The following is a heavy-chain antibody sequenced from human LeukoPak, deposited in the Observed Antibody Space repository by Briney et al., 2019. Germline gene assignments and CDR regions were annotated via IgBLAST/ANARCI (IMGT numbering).Heavy chain of an antibody. Sequence: SVKVSCKASGGTFSSYAISWVRQAPRQGLEWMGRIIPILGIANYAQKFQGRVTITADKSTSTAYMELSSLRSEDTAVYYCARDCSSTSCYGPSKAFDIWGQGTMVTVSS. V-gene: IGHV1-69*04. CDR2: IIPILGIA. CDR1: GGTFSSYA. J-gene: IGHJ3*02. D-gene: IGHD2-2*01. CDR3: ARDCSSTSCYGPSKAFDI.